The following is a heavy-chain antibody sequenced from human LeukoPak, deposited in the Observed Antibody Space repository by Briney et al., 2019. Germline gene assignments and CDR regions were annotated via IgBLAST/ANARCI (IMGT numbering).Heavy chain of an antibody. J-gene: IGHJ4*02. V-gene: IGHV3-21*01. CDR3: ARIIAAAGRYYFDY. CDR2: ISSSSSYI. Sequence: GGSLRLSCAASGFTFSSYSMNWVRQAPGKGLEWVSSISSSSSYIYYADSVKGRSTISRDNAKNSLYLQMNSLRAEGTAVYYCARIIAAAGRYYFDYWGQGTLVTVSS. D-gene: IGHD6-13*01. CDR1: GFTFSSYS.